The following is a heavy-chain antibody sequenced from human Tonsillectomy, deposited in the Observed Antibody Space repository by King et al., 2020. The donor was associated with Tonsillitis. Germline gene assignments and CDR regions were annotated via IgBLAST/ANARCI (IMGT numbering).Heavy chain of an antibody. CDR3: ARVLGYSIAARPDGAFDI. Sequence: VQLVESGGGLVQPGGSLRLSCAASGFTFSTYSMNWVRQAPGKGLEWVSSISYSSSYIDYSESLKGRFTVSRDNAKNSLYLQMNSLRAEGTAVYYCARVLGYSIAARPDGAFDIWGRGTMVTVSS. CDR1: GFTFSTYS. V-gene: IGHV3-21*01. CDR2: ISYSSSYI. J-gene: IGHJ3*02. D-gene: IGHD6-6*01.